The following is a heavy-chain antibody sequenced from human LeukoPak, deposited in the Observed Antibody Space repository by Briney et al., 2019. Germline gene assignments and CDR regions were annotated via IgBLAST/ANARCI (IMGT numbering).Heavy chain of an antibody. J-gene: IGHJ3*02. V-gene: IGHV4-4*02. CDR1: GGSISSSNW. D-gene: IGHD4-17*01. CDR3: ARPLMPTVTSGAFDI. Sequence: KSSETLSLTCDVSGGSISSSNWWRWVRQPPGKGLEWIGEIYHSGSTNYNPSLKSRVTISVDKSKNQFSLKLNSVTAADTAVYYCARPLMPTVTSGAFDIWGQGTMVTVSS. CDR2: IYHSGST.